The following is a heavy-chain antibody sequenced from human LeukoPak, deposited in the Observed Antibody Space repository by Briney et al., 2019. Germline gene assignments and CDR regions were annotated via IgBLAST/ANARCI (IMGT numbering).Heavy chain of an antibody. CDR3: ARELVPYYYDSSGYLPNSGGAFDI. Sequence: GGALRLSCAASGFTFSSYGMHWVRQAPGKGLEWVAVIWYDGSNKYYADSVKGRFTISRDNSKNTLYLQMNSLRAEDTAVYYCARELVPYYYDSSGYLPNSGGAFDIWGQGTMVTVSS. J-gene: IGHJ3*02. D-gene: IGHD3-22*01. CDR2: IWYDGSNK. V-gene: IGHV3-33*01. CDR1: GFTFSSYG.